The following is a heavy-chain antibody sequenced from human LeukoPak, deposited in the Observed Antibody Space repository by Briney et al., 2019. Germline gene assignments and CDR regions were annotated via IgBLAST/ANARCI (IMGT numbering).Heavy chain of an antibody. V-gene: IGHV3-21*01. CDR1: GFTFSSYS. Sequence: GGSLRLSCAASGFTFSSYSMNWVRQTPGKGLEWVSSINSGSSYTYYADSVKGRFTISRDNAKNSLYLQMSSLRAEDTAVYYCARDLLIVQEYSSSSLDYWGQGTLVTVSS. D-gene: IGHD6-6*01. J-gene: IGHJ4*02. CDR3: ARDLLIVQEYSSSSLDY. CDR2: INSGSSYT.